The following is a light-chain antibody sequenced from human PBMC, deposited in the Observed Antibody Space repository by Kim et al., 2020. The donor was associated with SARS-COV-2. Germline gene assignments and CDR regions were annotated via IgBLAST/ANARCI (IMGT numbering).Light chain of an antibody. CDR1: QDISNY. CDR2: AAS. J-gene: IGKJ5*01. CDR3: LKCNSAPRT. Sequence: DIQMTQSPSSLSASVGDRVTITCRASQDISNYLAWFQQKPGKAPKLLIYAASTLERGVPSRFSGSGSGTDFTLTITSLQPEDVATYYCLKCNSAPRTFGQGTQMEIK. V-gene: IGKV1-27*01.